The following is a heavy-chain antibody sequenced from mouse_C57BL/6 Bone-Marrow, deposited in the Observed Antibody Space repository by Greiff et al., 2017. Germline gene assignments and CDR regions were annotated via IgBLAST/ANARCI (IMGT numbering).Heavy chain of an antibody. J-gene: IGHJ2*01. D-gene: IGHD1-1*01. Sequence: DVKLVESGGGLVKPGGSLRLSCAASGFTFSDYGMHWVRQAPEKGLEWVAYISGGSGNISYADTVKGRSTISRDNAKNTLFLQLTSLRSEDAAVYYCARPLYVCSFFDYWGQGTTLTVSS. V-gene: IGHV5-17*01. CDR3: ARPLYVCSFFDY. CDR1: GFTFSDYG. CDR2: ISGGSGNI.